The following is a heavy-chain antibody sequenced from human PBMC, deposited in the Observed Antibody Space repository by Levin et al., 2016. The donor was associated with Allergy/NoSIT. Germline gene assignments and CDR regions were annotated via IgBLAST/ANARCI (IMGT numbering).Heavy chain of an antibody. J-gene: IGHJ4*02. V-gene: IGHV3-21*01. CDR3: ARDGGRYCSGGSCYSVAIDY. Sequence: VRQAPGKGLEWVSSISSSSSYIYYADSVKGRFTISRDNAKNSLYLQMNSLRAEDTAVYYCARDGGRYCSGGSCYSVAIDYWGQGTLVTVSS. D-gene: IGHD2-15*01. CDR2: ISSSSSYI.